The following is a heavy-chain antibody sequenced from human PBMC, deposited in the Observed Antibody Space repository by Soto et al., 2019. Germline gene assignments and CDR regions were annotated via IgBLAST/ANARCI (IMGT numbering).Heavy chain of an antibody. Sequence: TGGSLRLSCAASGFTFSNAWMSWVRQAPGKGLEWVGRIKSKTDGGTTDYAAPVKGRFTISRDDSKNTLYLQMNSLKTEDTAVYYCTTDVSGWYGGDYWGQGTLVTVSS. CDR2: IKSKTDGGTT. D-gene: IGHD6-19*01. CDR3: TTDVSGWYGGDY. CDR1: GFTFSNAW. J-gene: IGHJ4*02. V-gene: IGHV3-15*01.